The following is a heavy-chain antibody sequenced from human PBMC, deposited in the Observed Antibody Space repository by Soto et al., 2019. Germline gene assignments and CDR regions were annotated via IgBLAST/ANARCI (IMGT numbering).Heavy chain of an antibody. CDR2: VSGSGDST. J-gene: IGHJ5*02. D-gene: IGHD3-10*01. CDR3: AHSLGLLWASMGPWGS. V-gene: IGHV3-23*01. Sequence: GGSLRLSCAASGFTFSTFPMTWVRQSTGKGLEWVSSVSGSGDSTYYADTVKSRLTITKDTSKNQVVLTMTNMDPVDTATYYCAHSLGLLWASMGPWGSWGQGTLVTVSS. CDR1: GFTFSTFP.